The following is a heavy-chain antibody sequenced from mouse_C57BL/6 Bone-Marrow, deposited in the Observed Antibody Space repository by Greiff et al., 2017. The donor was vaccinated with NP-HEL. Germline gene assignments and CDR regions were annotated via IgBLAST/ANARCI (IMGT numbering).Heavy chain of an antibody. V-gene: IGHV5-16*01. CDR3: AGEGGLRRRTYAMDY. D-gene: IGHD2-4*01. J-gene: IGHJ4*01. CDR1: GFTFSDYY. Sequence: EVQVVESEGGLVQPGSSMKLSCTASGFTFSDYYMAWVRPVPEKGLDWVANINYDGSSTYYLDSLKSRFIISRDNAKNILYLQMSSLKSEDTATYYCAGEGGLRRRTYAMDYWGQGTSVTVSS. CDR2: INYDGSST.